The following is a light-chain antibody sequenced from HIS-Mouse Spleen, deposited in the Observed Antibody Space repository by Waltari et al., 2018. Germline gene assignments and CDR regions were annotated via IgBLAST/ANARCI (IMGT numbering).Light chain of an antibody. CDR2: AAS. J-gene: IGKJ1*01. V-gene: IGKV1-9*01. Sequence: DIQLTQSPSFLSASVGDRVTITCRASQGISSYLAWYQQKPGKAPKHLIYAASTLQSGVPSRFSRSGSGTEFTLTISSLQPEDFATYYCQQLNSYPPTFGQGTKVEIK. CDR1: QGISSY. CDR3: QQLNSYPPT.